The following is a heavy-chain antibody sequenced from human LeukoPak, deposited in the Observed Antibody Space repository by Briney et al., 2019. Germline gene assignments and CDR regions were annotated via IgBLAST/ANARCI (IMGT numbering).Heavy chain of an antibody. J-gene: IGHJ5*02. CDR1: GGSISSSSYY. V-gene: IGHV4-39*01. CDR3: ARHRWGVLLQLGNWFDP. Sequence: SETLSLTCTISGGSISSSSYYWGWIRQPPGKGLEWIGSIYYSGSTYYNPSLKSRVTISVDTSKNQFSLKLSSVTAADTAVYYCARHRWGVLLQLGNWFDPWGQGTLVTVSS. CDR2: IYYSGST. D-gene: IGHD3-10*01.